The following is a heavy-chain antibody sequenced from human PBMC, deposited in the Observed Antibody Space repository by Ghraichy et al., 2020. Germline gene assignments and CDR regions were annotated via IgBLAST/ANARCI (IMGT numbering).Heavy chain of an antibody. Sequence: LSLTCAASGFTFSSYWMSWVRQAPGKGLEWVANIKQDGSEKYYVDSVKGRFTISRDNAKNSLYLQMNSLRAEDTAVYYCARDGTSGSYGYWGQGTLVTVSS. D-gene: IGHD1-26*01. CDR1: GFTFSSYW. CDR2: IKQDGSEK. V-gene: IGHV3-7*01. CDR3: ARDGTSGSYGY. J-gene: IGHJ4*02.